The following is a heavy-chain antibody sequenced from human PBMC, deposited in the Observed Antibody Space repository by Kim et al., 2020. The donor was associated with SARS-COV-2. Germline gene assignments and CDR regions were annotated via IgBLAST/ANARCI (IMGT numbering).Heavy chain of an antibody. Sequence: GGSLRLSCEASGFTFSNFWMDWVRQAPGKGLVWVSRVSTGGSDTSYADSVKGRFTISRDNARNTLYLQMDRLRADDTAVYYCARAIIGNNTFDSWGQGTLVTVSS. D-gene: IGHD1-20*01. V-gene: IGHV3-74*01. CDR2: VSTGGSDT. CDR1: GFTFSNFW. CDR3: ARAIIGNNTFDS. J-gene: IGHJ4*02.